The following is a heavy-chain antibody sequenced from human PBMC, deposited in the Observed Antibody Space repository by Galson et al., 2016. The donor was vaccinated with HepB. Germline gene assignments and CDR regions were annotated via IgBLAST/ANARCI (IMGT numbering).Heavy chain of an antibody. V-gene: IGHV3-53*01. CDR1: GFTVSGKY. Sequence: FLRLSCAASGFTVSGKYMSWARLAPGKGLEWVSAIFSFDATFYRDSVKGRFTIFRDTSRNTLYLQMDNLRADDTAIYYCEGFPDPLDIWGLGTMVTVS. CDR2: IFSFDAT. CDR3: EGFPDPLDI. J-gene: IGHJ3*02.